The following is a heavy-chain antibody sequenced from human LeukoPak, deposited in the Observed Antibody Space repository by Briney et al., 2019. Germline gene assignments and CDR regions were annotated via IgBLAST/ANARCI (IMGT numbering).Heavy chain of an antibody. CDR1: GGSISSYY. Sequence: PSETLSLTCTVSGGSISSYYWSWIRQPAGKGLEWSGRTNTSGSTKYNHSSKSRGTMSVDTSKTEFSLKLSSVSAADTAVYYCARDYRAAGSFDYWGQGTLVTVSS. J-gene: IGHJ4*02. D-gene: IGHD6-13*01. CDR2: TNTSGST. V-gene: IGHV4-4*07. CDR3: ARDYRAAGSFDY.